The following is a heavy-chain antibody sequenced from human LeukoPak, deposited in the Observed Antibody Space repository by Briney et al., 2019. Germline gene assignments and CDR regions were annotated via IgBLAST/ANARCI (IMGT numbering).Heavy chain of an antibody. D-gene: IGHD2-8*01. CDR2: INPNSGGT. CDR1: GYTFTGYY. V-gene: IGHV1-2*02. Sequence: ASVKVSCKASGYTFTGYYMHWVRQAPGQGLEWMGWINPNSGGTNYAQKFQGRVTMTRDTSISTAYMELSRLRSDDTAVYYCARDKTRSYCTNGVCYQYNWFDPWGQGTLVTVSS. CDR3: ARDKTRSYCTNGVCYQYNWFDP. J-gene: IGHJ5*02.